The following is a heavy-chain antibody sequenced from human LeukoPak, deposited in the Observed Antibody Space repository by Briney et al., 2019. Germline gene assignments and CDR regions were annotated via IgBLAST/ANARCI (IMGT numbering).Heavy chain of an antibody. CDR2: FDPEDGET. V-gene: IGHV1-24*01. Sequence: ASVKVSCKVSGYTLTELSMHWVRQAPGKGLEWMGGFDPEDGETIYAQKFQGRVTMTEDTSTDTAYMELSSLRSEDTAVYYCATTYQLLRFDAFDIWSQGTMVTVSS. CDR3: ATTYQLLRFDAFDI. D-gene: IGHD2-2*01. CDR1: GYTLTELS. J-gene: IGHJ3*02.